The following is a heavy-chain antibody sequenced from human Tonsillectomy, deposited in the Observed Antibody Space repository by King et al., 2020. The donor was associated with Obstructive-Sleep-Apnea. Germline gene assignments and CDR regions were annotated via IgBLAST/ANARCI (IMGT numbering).Heavy chain of an antibody. J-gene: IGHJ2*01. Sequence: DVQLVESGGGLVQPGGSMRLSCVASGFTFSSYSGNWVRQVPGKGREWVAHSTSNSRNRFYADSVKGRFTISRDNAKNSLFLQMSSLRDEDSAVYYCARLVDDYGDYVNWFFDLWGRGTLVTVSS. D-gene: IGHD4-17*01. V-gene: IGHV3-48*02. CDR2: STSNSRNR. CDR1: GFTFSSYS. CDR3: ARLVDDYGDYVNWFFDL.